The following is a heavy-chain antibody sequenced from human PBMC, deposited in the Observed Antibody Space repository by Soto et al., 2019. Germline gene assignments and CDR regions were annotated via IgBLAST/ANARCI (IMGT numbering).Heavy chain of an antibody. CDR2: ISPSGNT. CDR1: GGSFSGYY. CDR3: AREVQAAGLDF. V-gene: IGHV4-34*01. Sequence: SETLSLTCAVYGGSFSGYYYTWIRQPPEKGLEWIGEISPSGNTNSNPSLKSRVTISVDTSKNQFSLKLRSVTAADTAVYYCAREVQAAGLDFWGQGALVTVSS. J-gene: IGHJ4*02. D-gene: IGHD6-13*01.